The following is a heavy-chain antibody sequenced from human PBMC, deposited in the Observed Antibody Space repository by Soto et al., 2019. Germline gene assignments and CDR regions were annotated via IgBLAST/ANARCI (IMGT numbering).Heavy chain of an antibody. CDR1: GGSFSGYY. V-gene: IGHV4-34*01. J-gene: IGHJ6*02. Sequence: SETLSLTCAVYGGSFSGYYWSWIRQPPGKGLEWIGEINHSGSTNYNPSLKSRVTISVDTSKNQFSLKLSSVTAADTAVYYCARGQGRITIFGVVNPWYYYGMDVWGHGTTVTVSS. D-gene: IGHD3-3*01. CDR2: INHSGST. CDR3: ARGQGRITIFGVVNPWYYYGMDV.